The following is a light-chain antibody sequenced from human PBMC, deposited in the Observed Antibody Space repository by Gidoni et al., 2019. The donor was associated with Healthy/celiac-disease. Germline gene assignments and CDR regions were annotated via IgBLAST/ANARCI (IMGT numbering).Light chain of an antibody. V-gene: IGKV1-8*01. Sequence: AIRMTQPPSSFPASTVDRATLTCRVSTGISSYLAWYQQEPGKAPKLLIYAASTLQSGVPSMFSGGGSGADFTLTISCLQSEDFATYYCQQYYGYPLTFGGGTKVEIK. CDR2: AAS. J-gene: IGKJ4*01. CDR1: TGISSY. CDR3: QQYYGYPLT.